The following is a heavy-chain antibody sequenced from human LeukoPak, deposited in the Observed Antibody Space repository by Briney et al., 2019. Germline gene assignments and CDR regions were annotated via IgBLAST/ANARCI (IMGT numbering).Heavy chain of an antibody. CDR1: GFTFSSYA. V-gene: IGHV3-64D*06. CDR3: VKDLTAAGPPFDY. D-gene: IGHD6-13*01. J-gene: IGHJ4*02. Sequence: GGPLRLSCSASGFTFSSYAMHWVRQAPGKGLEYVSAISSNGGSTYYADSVKGRFTISRDNSKNTLYLQMSSLRAEDTAVYYCVKDLTAAGPPFDYWGQGTLVTVSS. CDR2: ISSNGGST.